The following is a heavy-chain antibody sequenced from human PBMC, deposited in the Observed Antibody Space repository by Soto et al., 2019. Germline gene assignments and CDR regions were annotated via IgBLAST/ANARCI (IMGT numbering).Heavy chain of an antibody. CDR2: INSDGSST. CDR1: GFTFSSYW. D-gene: IGHD2-15*01. J-gene: IGHJ4*02. CDR3: ARGYCSGGSCYFYYALDY. Sequence: EVQLVESGGGLVQPGGSLRLSCAASGFTFSSYWMHWVRQAPGKGLVWVSRINSDGSSTSYADSVKGRFTISRDNAKNTLYLQMNSLRAEDMAVYYCARGYCSGGSCYFYYALDYWGQGTLVTVSS. V-gene: IGHV3-74*01.